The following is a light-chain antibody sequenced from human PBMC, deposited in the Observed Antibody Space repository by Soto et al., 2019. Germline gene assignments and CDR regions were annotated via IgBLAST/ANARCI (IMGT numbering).Light chain of an antibody. Sequence: EVVLTQSPGTLSLSPGERATLSCRASQSVSSGYLGWYQQKPGQAPRLLIYGASSRATGIPDRFSGSGSGTDFTLTISRLEPEDFAVYFCQQYTYSLWTFGQGTKVEIK. CDR3: QQYTYSLWT. CDR2: GAS. J-gene: IGKJ1*01. V-gene: IGKV3-20*01. CDR1: QSVSSGY.